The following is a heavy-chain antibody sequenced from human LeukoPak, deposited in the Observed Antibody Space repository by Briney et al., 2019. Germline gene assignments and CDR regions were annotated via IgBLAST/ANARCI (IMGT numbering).Heavy chain of an antibody. CDR2: ISAYNGNT. J-gene: IGHJ3*02. CDR3: ARWSSTSPLGAFDI. V-gene: IGHV1-18*01. D-gene: IGHD2-2*01. Sequence: ASVKVSCKASGYTFTSYGISWVRQAPGQGLEWMGWISAYNGNTNHAQKLQGRVTMTTDTSTSTAYMELRSLRSDDTAVYYCARWSSTSPLGAFDIWGQGTMVTVSS. CDR1: GYTFTSYG.